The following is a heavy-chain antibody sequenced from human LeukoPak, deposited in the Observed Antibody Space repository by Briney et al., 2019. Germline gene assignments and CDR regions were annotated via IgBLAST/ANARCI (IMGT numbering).Heavy chain of an antibody. CDR1: GFTVSSNY. D-gene: IGHD5-12*01. V-gene: IGHV3-53*01. CDR3: ARRPGYSDYDPHFDY. Sequence: PGGSLRLSCAASGFTVSSNYMSWVRQAPGKGLEWVSVIYSGGSTYYADSVKGRFTISRDNSKNTLYLQMNSLRAEDTAVYYCARRPGYSDYDPHFDYWGQGTLVTVSS. J-gene: IGHJ4*02. CDR2: IYSGGST.